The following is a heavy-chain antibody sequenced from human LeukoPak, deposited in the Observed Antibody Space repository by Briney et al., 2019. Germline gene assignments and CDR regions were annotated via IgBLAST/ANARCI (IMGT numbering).Heavy chain of an antibody. V-gene: IGHV4-39*07. Sequence: SETLSLTCTVSGGSISSSSYYWGWIRQPPGKGLEWIGSIYYSGSTYYNPSLKSRVTISVDTSKNQFSLKLSSVTAADTAVYYCARRKSVGATEPYYFDYWGQGTLVTVSS. J-gene: IGHJ4*02. CDR3: ARRKSVGATEPYYFDY. CDR2: IYYSGST. CDR1: GGSISSSSYY. D-gene: IGHD1-26*01.